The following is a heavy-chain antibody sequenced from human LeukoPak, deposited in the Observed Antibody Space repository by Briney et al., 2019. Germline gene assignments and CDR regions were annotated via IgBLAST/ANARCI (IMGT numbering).Heavy chain of an antibody. CDR1: GYSFTSYW. J-gene: IGHJ4*02. CDR2: IYPGDSDN. V-gene: IGHV5-51*01. CDR3: ARLVVPVTYYFDY. D-gene: IGHD2-2*01. Sequence: GESLKLSCTGSGYSFTSYWIGWVRQMPGKGLEWVGIIYPGDSDNRYSPSFQGQVTISADKSISTAYLQWSSLKASVSAMYYCARLVVPVTYYFDYWGQGTLVTVSS.